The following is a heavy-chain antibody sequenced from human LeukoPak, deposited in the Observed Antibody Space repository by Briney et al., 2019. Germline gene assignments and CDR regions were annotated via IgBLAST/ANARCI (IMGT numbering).Heavy chain of an antibody. Sequence: PGGSLRLSCAASGFTFSSYDMHWVRQAPGKGLEWVAFIRYDGSNKYYADSVKGRFTISRDNAKNTLYLQMNSLRADDTAVYYCTNFDFWDQGTLVTVSS. CDR3: TNFDF. V-gene: IGHV3-30*02. J-gene: IGHJ4*02. CDR2: IRYDGSNK. CDR1: GFTFSSYD.